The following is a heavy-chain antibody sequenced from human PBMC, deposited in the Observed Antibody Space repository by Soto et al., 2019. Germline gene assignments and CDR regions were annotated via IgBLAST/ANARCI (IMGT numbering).Heavy chain of an antibody. V-gene: IGHV1-3*01. CDR1: GYTFTSYA. CDR3: ARPDYYDSSGYYLGGGAFDI. Sequence: QVQLVQSGAEVKKPGASVKVSCKASGYTFTSYAMHWVRQAPGQRLEWMGWINAGNGNTKYSQKFQGRVTITRDTSASTAYMELSSLRSEDTAVYYCARPDYYDSSGYYLGGGAFDIWGQGTMVTVSS. CDR2: INAGNGNT. J-gene: IGHJ3*02. D-gene: IGHD3-22*01.